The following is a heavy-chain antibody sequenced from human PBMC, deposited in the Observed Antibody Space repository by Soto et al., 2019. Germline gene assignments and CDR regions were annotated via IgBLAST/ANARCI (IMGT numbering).Heavy chain of an antibody. CDR3: ARGSSGYYYSWFDP. Sequence: SETLSLTCAVYTGSFSGYYWTWIRQPPGKGLEWIGEINHSGSTNYNPSLKSRVTISVDKSKNQVSLKLSSVTAADTAVYYCARGSSGYYYSWFDPWGQGTLVTVSS. D-gene: IGHD3-22*01. J-gene: IGHJ5*02. CDR2: INHSGST. V-gene: IGHV4-34*01. CDR1: TGSFSGYY.